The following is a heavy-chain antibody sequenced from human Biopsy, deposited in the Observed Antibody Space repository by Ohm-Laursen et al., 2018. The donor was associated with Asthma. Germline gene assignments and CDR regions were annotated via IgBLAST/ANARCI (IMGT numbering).Heavy chain of an antibody. V-gene: IGHV1-3*04. CDR1: GYNFTSFA. D-gene: IGHD3-9*01. J-gene: IGHJ3*01. CDR3: ARTYFDFLTGQVKDVFGV. CDR2: VNTGNGDT. Sequence: ASVKVSCKASGYNFTSFAIHWVRQAPGQRLEWMGWVNTGNGDTKYSQKFQGRVTITRDTSASTAYMELRSLRSEDTATYYCARTYFDFLTGQVKDVFGVWGQGTMVTVSS.